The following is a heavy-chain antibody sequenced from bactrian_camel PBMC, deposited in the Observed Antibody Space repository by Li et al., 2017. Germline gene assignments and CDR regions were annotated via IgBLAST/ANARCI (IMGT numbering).Heavy chain of an antibody. Sequence: HVQLVESGGGSVQAGGSLRLSCTASGFTFDDSDMGWYREAPGNSCELVSTISRDGTTYYTDSVKGRFTISQDNAKNTVYLQMNSLKPDDTGMYYCAARVCYYGTSIVFSSSSYTYWGQGTQVTVS. CDR2: ISRDGTT. J-gene: IGHJ4*01. CDR1: GFTFDDSD. CDR3: AARVCYYGTSIVFSSSSYTY. D-gene: IGHD6*01. V-gene: IGHV3S55*01.